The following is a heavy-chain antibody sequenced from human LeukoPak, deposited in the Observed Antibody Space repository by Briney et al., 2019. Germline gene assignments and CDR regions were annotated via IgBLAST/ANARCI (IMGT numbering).Heavy chain of an antibody. J-gene: IGHJ4*02. CDR1: GYTFTGYY. CDR2: INPNSGGT. D-gene: IGHD2-2*01. CDR3: AREILDQLLSSLEVDY. Sequence: GASVKVSCKASGYTFTGYYMHWVRQAPGQRLEWMGRINPNSGGTNYAQKFQGRVTMTRDTSISTAYMELSRLRSDDTAVYYCAREILDQLLSSLEVDYWGQGTLVTVSS. V-gene: IGHV1-2*06.